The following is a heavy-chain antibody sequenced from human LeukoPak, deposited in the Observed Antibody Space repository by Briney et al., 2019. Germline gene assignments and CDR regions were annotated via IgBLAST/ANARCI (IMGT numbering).Heavy chain of an antibody. J-gene: IGHJ6*02. Sequence: PGGSLRLSCAASGFTFDDYAMHWVRQAPGKGLEWVSGISWNSGSIGYADSVKGRFTISRDNAKNSLYLQINSLRAEDTALYYCAKASRLYYGMDVWGQGTTVTVSS. V-gene: IGHV3-9*01. CDR1: GFTFDDYA. D-gene: IGHD6-19*01. CDR3: AKASRLYYGMDV. CDR2: ISWNSGSI.